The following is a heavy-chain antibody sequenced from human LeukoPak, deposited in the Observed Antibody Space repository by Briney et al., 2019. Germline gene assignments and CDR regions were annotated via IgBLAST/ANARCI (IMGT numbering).Heavy chain of an antibody. CDR1: XFTFSTYA. D-gene: IGHD1-26*01. V-gene: IGHV3-23*01. J-gene: IGHJ4*02. CDR2: IRGSGTNT. CDR3: AKVPNSGNYYYFDY. Sequence: AXXFTFSTYAMSWVRQAPGKGLEXXSXIRGSGTNTYYADSVKGRFTISRHNSKNTLYLQMNSLRAEDTAVYFCAKVPNSGNYYYFDYWGQGTPVTVSS.